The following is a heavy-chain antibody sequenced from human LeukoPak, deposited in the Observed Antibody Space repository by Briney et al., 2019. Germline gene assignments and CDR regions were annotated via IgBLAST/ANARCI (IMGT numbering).Heavy chain of an antibody. D-gene: IGHD4-17*01. J-gene: IGHJ4*02. CDR3: AKDRDRDYGDYLQHYFDY. Sequence: GGSLRLSCAHSVFTASIYAPSCVRHTPGEGLEWASTIIGSGDSTHYADSVKGRSTISRHNSKNTLYLQMNSLRAEDTAVYYCAKDRDRDYGDYLQHYFDYWGQGTLVTVSS. V-gene: IGHV3-23*01. CDR1: VFTASIYA. CDR2: IIGSGDST.